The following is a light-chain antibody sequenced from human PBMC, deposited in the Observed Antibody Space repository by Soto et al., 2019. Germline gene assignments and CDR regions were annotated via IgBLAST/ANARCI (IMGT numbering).Light chain of an antibody. Sequence: EIVLTQSPATLSLSPGERATLSCRASQSVRSYVAWYQQKPGQAPRLLIYDASNRDPGIPARFSGSGSGTDFTLTISSLEPEDFAVYYCQQRSNWPLLPFGGGTKVEIK. J-gene: IGKJ4*01. V-gene: IGKV3-11*01. CDR3: QQRSNWPLLP. CDR2: DAS. CDR1: QSVRSY.